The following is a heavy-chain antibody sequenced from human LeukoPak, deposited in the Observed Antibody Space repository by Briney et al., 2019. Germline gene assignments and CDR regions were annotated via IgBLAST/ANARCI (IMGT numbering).Heavy chain of an antibody. Sequence: PGGSLRLSCAASGFTFSSYRMSWVRQTPGKGLEWVASINPDGAVKYHAHSLKGRFTISRDNAENSLYLQMNSLRAEDTALYYCARDFAYSRLDSWGQGTLVTVSS. V-gene: IGHV3-7*03. CDR3: ARDFAYSRLDS. CDR2: INPDGAVK. D-gene: IGHD6-13*01. J-gene: IGHJ4*02. CDR1: GFTFSSYR.